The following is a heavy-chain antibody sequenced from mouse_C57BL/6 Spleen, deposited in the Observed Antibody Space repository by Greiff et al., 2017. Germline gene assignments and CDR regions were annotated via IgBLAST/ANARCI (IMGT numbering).Heavy chain of an antibody. V-gene: IGHV1-85*01. CDR1: GYTFTSYD. J-gene: IGHJ1*03. CDR2: IYPRDCST. D-gene: IGHD2-3*01. CDR3: ARYDDGYDWYFDV. Sequence: QVQLQQSGPELVKPGASVKLSCKASGYTFTSYDINWVKQRPGQGLEWIGWIYPRDCSTKYNEKFKGKATLTVDTSSSTAYMELYSLTAEYSAVYFCARYDDGYDWYFDVWGTGTTVTVSS.